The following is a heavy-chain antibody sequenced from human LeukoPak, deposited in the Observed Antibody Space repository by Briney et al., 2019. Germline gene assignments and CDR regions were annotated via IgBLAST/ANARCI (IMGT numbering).Heavy chain of an antibody. CDR3: ARERVRIAVAGAFDY. CDR2: IYYSGST. D-gene: IGHD6-19*01. CDR1: GGSISSGDYY. J-gene: IGHJ4*02. V-gene: IGHV4-30-4*08. Sequence: SETLSLTCTVSGGSISSGDYYWSWIRQPPGKGLEWIGYIYYSGSTYYNPSLKSRVTISVDTSKNQFSLKLSSVTAADTAVYYCARERVRIAVAGAFDYWGQGTLATVSS.